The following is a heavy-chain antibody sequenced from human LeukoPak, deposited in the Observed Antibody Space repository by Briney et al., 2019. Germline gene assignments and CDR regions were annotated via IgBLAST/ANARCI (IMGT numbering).Heavy chain of an antibody. CDR3: ARSYITIFGVVTQDAFDI. V-gene: IGHV4-30-2*01. Sequence: SQTLSLTCTVSGGSISSGDYYWSWIRQPPGKGLGWIGYIYHSGTTYYSPSLKSRVTISVDRSKNQFSLKLSSVTAADTAVYFCARSYITIFGVVTQDAFDIWGQGTMLTVSS. J-gene: IGHJ3*02. D-gene: IGHD3-3*01. CDR2: IYHSGTT. CDR1: GGSISSGDYY.